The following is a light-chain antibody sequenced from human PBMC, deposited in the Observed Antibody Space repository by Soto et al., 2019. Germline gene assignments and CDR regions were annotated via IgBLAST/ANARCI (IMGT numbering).Light chain of an antibody. CDR2: DAS. CDR3: QQRSNWPPYT. CDR1: QSVSSY. J-gene: IGKJ2*01. V-gene: IGKV3-11*01. Sequence: EIVVTQSPSTLSFSPWERATLSCRASQSVSSYLAWYQQKPGQAPRLLIYDASNRATGIPARFSGSGSGTDFTLTISSLEPEDFAVYYCQQRSNWPPYTFGQGTKVDIK.